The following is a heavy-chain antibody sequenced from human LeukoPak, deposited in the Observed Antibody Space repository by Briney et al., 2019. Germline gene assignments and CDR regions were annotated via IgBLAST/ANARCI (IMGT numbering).Heavy chain of an antibody. CDR2: ISSSSRYI. J-gene: IGHJ4*02. D-gene: IGHD6-19*01. CDR1: GFTFSSYS. CDR3: ARDREDIAVAGAGY. Sequence: PGGSLRLSWAAAGFTFSSYSMNWVRQAPGKGLEWVSSISSSSRYIYYADSVKGRFTISRDNAKNSLYLQMNSLRAEDTAVYYCARDREDIAVAGAGYWGQGTLVTVSS. V-gene: IGHV3-21*01.